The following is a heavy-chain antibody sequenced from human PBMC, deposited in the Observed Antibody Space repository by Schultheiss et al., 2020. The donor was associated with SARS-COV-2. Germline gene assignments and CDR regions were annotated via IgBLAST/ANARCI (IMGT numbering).Heavy chain of an antibody. CDR1: GFRISSYD. CDR2: ISITSSLI. J-gene: IGHJ6*02. Sequence: GGSLRLSCVASGFRISSYDMNWVRQAPGKGLEWISFISITSSLIYYADSAKGRFTISKDSAQDSLHLQMNSLTDEDTAVYYCVRGYTAMVTGYYYGMDVWGQGTTVTVSS. CDR3: VRGYTAMVTGYYYGMDV. D-gene: IGHD5-18*01. V-gene: IGHV3-48*02.